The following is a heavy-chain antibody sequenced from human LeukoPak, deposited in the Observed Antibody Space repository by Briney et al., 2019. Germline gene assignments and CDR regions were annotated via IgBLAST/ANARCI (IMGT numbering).Heavy chain of an antibody. CDR3: ARDTGTSFDY. CDR2: IYPGDSDT. V-gene: IGHV5-51*01. D-gene: IGHD1-14*01. J-gene: IGHJ4*02. Sequence: KPGASLMISCKGSGYIFTTYWIGWVRQVPGKGLEWMGIIYPGDSDTRYSPSFQGQVTISVDKSISTAYLQWSSLKASDTAMYYCARDTGTSFDYWGQGTLVTVSS. CDR1: GYIFTTYW.